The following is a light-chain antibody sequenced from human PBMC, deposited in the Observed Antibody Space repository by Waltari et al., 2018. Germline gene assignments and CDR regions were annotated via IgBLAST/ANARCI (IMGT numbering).Light chain of an antibody. CDR1: TLGAKY. V-gene: IGLV3-1*01. Sequence: SYELTQPPSVSVSPGQTASITCSGDTLGAKYVSWYQPRPGQSPMLVIYQDVKRPSGIPERFSGANSGDTATLTISGTQAMDEADYYCQTWDSSVVFGGGTKLTVL. CDR2: QDV. CDR3: QTWDSSVV. J-gene: IGLJ2*01.